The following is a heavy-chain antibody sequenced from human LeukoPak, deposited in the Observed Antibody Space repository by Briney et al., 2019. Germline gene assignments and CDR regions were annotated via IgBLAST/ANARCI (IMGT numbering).Heavy chain of an antibody. CDR2: IIPIFGTT. CDR3: ARVVGLTGYSSSWYSGYYYYMDA. D-gene: IGHD6-13*01. J-gene: IGHJ6*03. CDR1: GGTFSSYA. Sequence: SVKVSCKASGGTFSSYAISWVRQAPGQGLEWMGGIIPIFGTTNYAQKFQDRVTITADKSTSTAYMELSSLRSEDTAVYYCARVVGLTGYSSSWYSGYYYYMDAWGKGTTVTVSS. V-gene: IGHV1-69*06.